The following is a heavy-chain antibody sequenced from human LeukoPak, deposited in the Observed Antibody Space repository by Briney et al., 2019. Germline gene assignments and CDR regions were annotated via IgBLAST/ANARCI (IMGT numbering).Heavy chain of an antibody. CDR2: ISGTGDST. Sequence: GGSLRLSCAASGFTFSNSWMSWVRQAPGKGLEWVSAISGTGDSTYYADSVKGRFTISRDNSKNTLYLQMNSLRAEDTAVYYCASMRGYFEYWGQGTLVTVSS. CDR3: ASMRGYFEY. CDR1: GFTFSNSW. V-gene: IGHV3-23*01. J-gene: IGHJ4*02.